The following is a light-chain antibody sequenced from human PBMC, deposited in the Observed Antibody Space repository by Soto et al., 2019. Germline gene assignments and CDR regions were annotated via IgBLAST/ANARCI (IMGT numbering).Light chain of an antibody. CDR1: RSDVGNYDY. CDR3: CSYAGSYSYV. V-gene: IGLV2-11*01. J-gene: IGLJ1*01. Sequence: QSVLTQPRSVSGSPGQSVTISCTGPRSDVGNYDYVSWHQQYPGKAPKLMIYDVNKRPSGVPDRFSGSKSGNTASLTISGLQTEDEADYYCCSYAGSYSYVFGSGTKVTVL. CDR2: DVN.